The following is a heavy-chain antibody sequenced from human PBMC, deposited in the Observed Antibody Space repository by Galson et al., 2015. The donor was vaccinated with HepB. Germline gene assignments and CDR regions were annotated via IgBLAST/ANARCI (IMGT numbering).Heavy chain of an antibody. CDR1: GGSVSDSY. CDR3: ARDWNDSDFHYDS. J-gene: IGHJ4*02. CDR2: IYSDGTT. D-gene: IGHD1-1*01. V-gene: IGHV4-4*07. Sequence: SETLSLTCTVSGGSVSDSYWGWIRQSAENGLEFIGQIYSDGTTNYNPSLRSRVTMSVDASKNHFSLILRSVTGADTAIYYCARDWNDSDFHYDSWGQGILVTVSS.